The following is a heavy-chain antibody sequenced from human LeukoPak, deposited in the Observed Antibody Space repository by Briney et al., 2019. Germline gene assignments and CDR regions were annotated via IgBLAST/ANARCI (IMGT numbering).Heavy chain of an antibody. V-gene: IGHV3-30*04. CDR1: GFTFSSYA. D-gene: IGHD2-15*01. CDR3: ARDRCEGGGGSCYYFDY. CDR2: ISYDGSNK. Sequence: GRSLRLSCAASGFTFSSYAMHWVRQAAGKGLKWVAVISYDGSNKYYADSVKGRFTISRDNSKNTLYLQTNSLRAEDTAVYYCARDRCEGGGGSCYYFDYWGQGTLVTVSS. J-gene: IGHJ4*02.